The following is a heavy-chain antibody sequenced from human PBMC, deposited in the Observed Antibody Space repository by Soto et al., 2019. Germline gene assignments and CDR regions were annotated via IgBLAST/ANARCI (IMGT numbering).Heavy chain of an antibody. CDR1: GGSFSGYY. CDR3: ARCEDYGDYGRYFDY. V-gene: IGHV4-34*01. D-gene: IGHD4-17*01. CDR2: INHSGST. Sequence: QVQLQQWGAGLLKPSETLSLTCAVYGGSFSGYYWSWIRQPPGKGLEWIGEINHSGSTNYNPSLKSRVTISVDTSKNQFSLKLSSVTAADTAVYYCARCEDYGDYGRYFDYWGQGTLVTVSS. J-gene: IGHJ4*02.